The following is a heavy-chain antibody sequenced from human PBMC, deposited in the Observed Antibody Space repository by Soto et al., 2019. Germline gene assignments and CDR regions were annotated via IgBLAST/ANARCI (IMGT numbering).Heavy chain of an antibody. CDR2: ISGSGGST. J-gene: IGHJ4*02. V-gene: IGHV3-23*01. CDR3: AKGVYYDSSQPFSY. D-gene: IGHD3-22*01. Sequence: GGSLRLSCGASGLTFSNAWMSWVRQAPGKGLEWVSAISGSGGSTYYADSVKGRFTISRDNSKNTLYLQMNSLRAEDTAVYYCAKGVYYDSSQPFSYWGQGTLVTVSS. CDR1: GLTFSNAW.